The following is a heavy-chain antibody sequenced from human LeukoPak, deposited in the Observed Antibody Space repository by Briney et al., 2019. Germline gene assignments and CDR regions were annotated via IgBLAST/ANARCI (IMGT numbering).Heavy chain of an antibody. CDR3: ARVWDGYSGEDY. J-gene: IGHJ4*02. V-gene: IGHV3-48*01. D-gene: IGHD5-18*01. Sequence: PGGSLRLSCAASGFTFSNYNMIWVRQAPGKGLECISYITSSSSTIHYADSVKGRFTISRDNAKKSLYLQMNSLRADDTAVYYCARVWDGYSGEDYWGPGTLVTVSS. CDR1: GFTFSNYN. CDR2: ITSSSSTI.